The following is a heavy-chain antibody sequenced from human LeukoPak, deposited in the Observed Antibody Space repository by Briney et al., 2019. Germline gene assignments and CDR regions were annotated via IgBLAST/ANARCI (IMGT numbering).Heavy chain of an antibody. Sequence: GGSLTLSCAASGFTFSSFSMSWVRQPPGKGLEWVSDVRGNGGSTYYADSVKGRFNIFRDNAKNLQYLQMSSLRAEVTAVYYGARTPQQWPASGNLWGQGTLVTVSS. D-gene: IGHD6-19*01. CDR3: ARTPQQWPASGNL. V-gene: IGHV3-23*01. CDR1: GFTFSSFS. J-gene: IGHJ5*02. CDR2: VRGNGGST.